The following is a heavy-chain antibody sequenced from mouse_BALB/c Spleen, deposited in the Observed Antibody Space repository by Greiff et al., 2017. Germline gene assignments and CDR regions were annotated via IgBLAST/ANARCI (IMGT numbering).Heavy chain of an antibody. CDR1: GFTFSSFG. V-gene: IGHV5-17*02. CDR3: ARWGRSSSYAMDY. D-gene: IGHD1-1*01. J-gene: IGHJ4*01. Sequence: EVQGVESGGGLVQPGGSRKLSCAASGFTFSSFGMHWVRQAPEKGLEWVAYISSGSSTIYYADTVKGRFTISRDNPKNTLFLQMTSLRSEDTAMYYCARWGRSSSYAMDYWGQGTSVTVSS. CDR2: ISSGSSTI.